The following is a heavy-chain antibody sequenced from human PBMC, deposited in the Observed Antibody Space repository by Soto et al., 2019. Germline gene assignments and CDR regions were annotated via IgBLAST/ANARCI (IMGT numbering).Heavy chain of an antibody. CDR2: IIPIFGTA. CDR3: ARGYAANLDY. CDR1: GGTFSSYA. D-gene: IGHD5-12*01. J-gene: IGHJ4*02. Sequence: SVKVSCKASGGTFSSYAISWVRQAPGQGLEWMGGIIPIFGTANPSLKSRVTISVDTSRNQFSLKLSSVTAADTAVYYCARGYAANLDYWGQGTLVTVSS. V-gene: IGHV1-69*06.